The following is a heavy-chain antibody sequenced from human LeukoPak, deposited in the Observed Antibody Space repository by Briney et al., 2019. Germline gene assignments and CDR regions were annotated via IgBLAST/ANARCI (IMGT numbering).Heavy chain of an antibody. D-gene: IGHD3-22*01. CDR2: ITGSSSFI. CDR3: ARNYDSSGYGYNWFDP. Sequence: GGSLRLSCAASGFTFSTYSMKWVRQAPGKGLEWVSSITGSSSFIYYVDSVKGRFTISRDNAKNSLHLQMNSLRAEDTAVYYRARNYDSSGYGYNWFDPWGQGTLVTVSS. CDR1: GFTFSTYS. J-gene: IGHJ5*02. V-gene: IGHV3-21*01.